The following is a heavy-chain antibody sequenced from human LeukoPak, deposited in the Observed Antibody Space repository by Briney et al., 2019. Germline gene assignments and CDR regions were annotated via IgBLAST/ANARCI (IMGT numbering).Heavy chain of an antibody. J-gene: IGHJ6*03. CDR1: GGSISSSSYY. CDR2: IYYSGST. D-gene: IGHD6-19*01. V-gene: IGHV4-39*01. Sequence: PSETLSLTCTVSGGSISSSSYYWGWIRQPPGKGLEWIGSIYYSGSTYYNPSLKSRVTISVDTSKNQFSLKLSSVTAADTAVYYCAPTPNSSGWHYYYYYMDVWGKGTTVTVSS. CDR3: APTPNSSGWHYYYYYMDV.